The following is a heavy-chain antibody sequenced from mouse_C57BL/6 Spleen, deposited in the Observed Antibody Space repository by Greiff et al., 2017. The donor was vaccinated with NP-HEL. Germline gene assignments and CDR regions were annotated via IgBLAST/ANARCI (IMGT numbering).Heavy chain of an antibody. CDR2: IDPSDSYT. D-gene: IGHD1-1*01. CDR1: GYTFTSYW. V-gene: IGHV1-69*01. Sequence: QVQLKESGAELVMPGASVKLSCKASGYTFTSYWMHWVKQRPGQGLEWIGEIDPSDSYTNYNQKFKGKSTLTVDKSSSTAYMQLSSLTSEDSAVYYCARSLYYYGSSYGFDVWGTGTTVTVSS. CDR3: ARSLYYYGSSYGFDV. J-gene: IGHJ1*03.